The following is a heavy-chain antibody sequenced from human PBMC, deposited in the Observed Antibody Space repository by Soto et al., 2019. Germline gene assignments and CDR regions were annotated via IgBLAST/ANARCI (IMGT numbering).Heavy chain of an antibody. CDR3: ARVFKYSSSDYYYYYYMDV. V-gene: IGHV3-64*01. Sequence: GGSLRLSCAASGFTFSNYGMNWVRQAPGKGLEYVSAISSNGGSTYYANSVKGRFTISRDNSKNTLYLQMGSLRAEDMAVYYCARVFKYSSSDYYYYYYMDVWGKGTTVTVSS. CDR2: ISSNGGST. CDR1: GFTFSNYG. J-gene: IGHJ6*03. D-gene: IGHD6-6*01.